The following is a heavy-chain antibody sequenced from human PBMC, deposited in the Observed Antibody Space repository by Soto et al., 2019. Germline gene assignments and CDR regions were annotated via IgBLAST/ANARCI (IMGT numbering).Heavy chain of an antibody. CDR2: IDPRSGGT. CDR3: ATDDYGSFRY. D-gene: IGHD1-26*01. CDR1: GYPFTTYY. J-gene: IGHJ4*02. V-gene: IGHV1-2*02. Sequence: ASLKVSCKVSGYPFTTYYIHWLRQSPGQGLEWMGWIDPRSGGTVYEQKFQGRVTMTRDTSISTVYMDLSGLTSDDTALYYCATDDYGSFRYWGQGSLVTVSS.